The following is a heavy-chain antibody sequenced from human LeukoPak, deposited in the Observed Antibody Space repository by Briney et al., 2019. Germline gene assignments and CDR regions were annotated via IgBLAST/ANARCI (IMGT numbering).Heavy chain of an antibody. J-gene: IGHJ4*02. CDR2: IRGSGGST. CDR1: GFTFSSYA. Sequence: GGSLRLSCAASGFTFSSYAMGWVRQAPGKGLEWVSGIRGSGGSTYYADSVKGRFTISRDNSKDTLYLQMNSLRAEDTAVYYCARVGAAAGYYFDYWGQGTLVTVSS. V-gene: IGHV3-23*01. CDR3: ARVGAAAGYYFDY. D-gene: IGHD6-13*01.